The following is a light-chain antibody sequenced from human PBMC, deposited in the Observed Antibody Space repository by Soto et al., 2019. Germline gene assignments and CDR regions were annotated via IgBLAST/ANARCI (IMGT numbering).Light chain of an antibody. CDR3: QAYDSSLSGVV. CDR2: GNS. J-gene: IGLJ2*01. CDR1: ISNIGAGYD. V-gene: IGLV1-40*01. Sequence: QSVLTQPPSVSGAPGQRVTISCTGSISNIGAGYDVHWYQQLPGTAPKLLIYGNSNRPSGVPDRFSGSKSGTSASLAITGLQAEDEADYYCQAYDSSLSGVVCCGGTKLTVL.